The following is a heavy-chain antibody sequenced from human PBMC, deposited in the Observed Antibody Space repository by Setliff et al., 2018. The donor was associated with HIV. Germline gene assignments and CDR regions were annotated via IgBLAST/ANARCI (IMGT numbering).Heavy chain of an antibody. Sequence: PGGSLRLSCAASGFTFSSYWMTWVRQAPGKGLEWVAVIWYDGNNEFYADSVKGRFTISRDNSRNILYLQMNSLRVEDTAVYYCARVRTTVITDFYYYMDVWGKGTTVTVSS. J-gene: IGHJ6*03. CDR3: ARVRTTVITDFYYYMDV. CDR1: GFTFSSYW. CDR2: IWYDGNNE. V-gene: IGHV3-33*08. D-gene: IGHD4-17*01.